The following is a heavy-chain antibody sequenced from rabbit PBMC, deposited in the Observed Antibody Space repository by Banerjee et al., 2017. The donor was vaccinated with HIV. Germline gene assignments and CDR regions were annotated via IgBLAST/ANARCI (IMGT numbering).Heavy chain of an antibody. CDR1: GFSFSSNYY. Sequence: QSLEESGGDLVKPGASLTLTCTASGFSFSSNYYMCWVRQAPGKGLEWIGCIDTGDGNTYYASWVNGRFTIARTTTTVDLKMTSLTASDTATYFCARDGAGYAGFLYYFALWGPGTLVTVS. D-gene: IGHD4-2*01. V-gene: IGHV1S40*01. J-gene: IGHJ6*01. CDR2: IDTGDGNT. CDR3: ARDGAGYAGFLYYFAL.